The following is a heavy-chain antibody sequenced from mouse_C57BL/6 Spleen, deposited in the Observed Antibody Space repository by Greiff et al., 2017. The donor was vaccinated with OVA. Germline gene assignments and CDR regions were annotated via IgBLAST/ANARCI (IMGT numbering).Heavy chain of an antibody. Sequence: VQLQQPGAELVRPGSSVKLSCKASGYTFTSYWMHWVKQRPIQGLEWIGNIDPSDSETHYNQKFKDKATLTVDKSSSTAYMQLSSLTSEDSAVYYGAREYYGSRKDYWGQGTTLTVSA. D-gene: IGHD1-1*01. CDR3: AREYYGSRKDY. CDR2: IDPSDSET. J-gene: IGHJ2*01. CDR1: GYTFTSYW. V-gene: IGHV1-52*01.